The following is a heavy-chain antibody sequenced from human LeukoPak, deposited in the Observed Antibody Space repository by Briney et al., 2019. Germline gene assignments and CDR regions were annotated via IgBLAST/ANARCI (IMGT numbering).Heavy chain of an antibody. V-gene: IGHV3-30*02. CDR3: AKDFPKYYYDSSGRPGSDDY. CDR2: IRYDGSNK. J-gene: IGHJ4*02. Sequence: GGSLRLSCAASGFTFSSYAMHWVRQAPGKGLEWVAFIRYDGSNKYYADSVKGRFTISRDNSKNTLYLQMNSLRAEDTAVYYCAKDFPKYYYDSSGRPGSDDYWGQGTLVTVSS. D-gene: IGHD3-22*01. CDR1: GFTFSSYA.